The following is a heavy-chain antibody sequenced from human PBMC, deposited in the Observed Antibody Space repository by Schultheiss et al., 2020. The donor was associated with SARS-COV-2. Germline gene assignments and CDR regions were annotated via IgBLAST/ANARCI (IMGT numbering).Heavy chain of an antibody. CDR3: ARDRSGYPPRYGMDV. V-gene: IGHV4-59*01. CDR1: GGSISNYY. Sequence: SETLSLTCTVSGGSISNYYWSWIRQSPGKGLEWIGYIYYSGSTNYNPSLKSRVTMSVDTSKNQFSLKLSSVTAADTAVYYCARDRSGYPPRYGMDVWGQGTTVTVSS. CDR2: IYYSGST. J-gene: IGHJ6*02. D-gene: IGHD3-22*01.